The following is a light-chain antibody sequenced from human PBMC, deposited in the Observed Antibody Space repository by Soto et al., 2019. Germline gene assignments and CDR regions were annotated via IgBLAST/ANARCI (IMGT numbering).Light chain of an antibody. CDR2: KAS. J-gene: IGKJ1*01. CDR3: QQTSRTPKT. V-gene: IGKV1-5*03. CDR1: QSISSW. Sequence: DIQMTESPSTLSASVGDRFAITCRASQSISSWLAWYQQKPGKAPKLLIYKASSLESGVPSRFSGAGSGTDFTLTISSLQPEDFATYYCQQTSRTPKTFGQGTKVDIK.